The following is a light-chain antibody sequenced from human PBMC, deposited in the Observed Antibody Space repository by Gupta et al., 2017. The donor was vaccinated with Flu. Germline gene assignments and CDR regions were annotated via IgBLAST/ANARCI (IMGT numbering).Light chain of an antibody. J-gene: IGLJ2*01. CDR1: KLGDKY. V-gene: IGLV3-1*01. CDR2: QDS. CDR3: QAWYSSTVV. Sequence: SYELTQPPSVSVSPGQTASITCPGDKLGDKYACWYQQKPGQSPVLVIYQDSKRPSGIPERFSGSNSGNTATLTISVTQARDDADYYCQAWYSSTVVFGGGTKLTVL.